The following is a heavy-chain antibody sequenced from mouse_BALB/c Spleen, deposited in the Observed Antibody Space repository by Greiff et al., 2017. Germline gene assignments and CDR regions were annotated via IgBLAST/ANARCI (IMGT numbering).Heavy chain of an antibody. CDR1: GYSITSGYY. Sequence: EVKLEESGPGLVKPSQSLYLTCSVTGYSITSGYYWNWIRQFPGNKLEWMGYISYDGSNNYNPSLKNRITITRDTSKNQFFLKLNSVTTEDTATYYCASDYGSSPLAMDYWGQGTTVTVSS. J-gene: IGHJ4*01. CDR3: ASDYGSSPLAMDY. V-gene: IGHV3-6*02. CDR2: ISYDGSN. D-gene: IGHD1-1*01.